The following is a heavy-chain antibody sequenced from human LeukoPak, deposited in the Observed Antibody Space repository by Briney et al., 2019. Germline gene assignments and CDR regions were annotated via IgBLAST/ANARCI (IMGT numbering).Heavy chain of an antibody. D-gene: IGHD5-12*01. J-gene: IGHJ6*02. CDR2: IKQDGSEK. Sequence: QPGGSLRLSCAASGFTFSSYWMSWVRQAPGKGLEWVANIKQDGSEKYYVDSVKGRFTISRDNAKNSLYLQMNSLRAEDTAVYYCARALVATTNYYYYYGMDVWGQGTTVTVSS. V-gene: IGHV3-7*01. CDR1: GFTFSSYW. CDR3: ARALVATTNYYYYYGMDV.